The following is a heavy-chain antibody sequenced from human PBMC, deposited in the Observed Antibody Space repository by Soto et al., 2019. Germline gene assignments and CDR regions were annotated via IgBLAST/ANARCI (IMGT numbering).Heavy chain of an antibody. D-gene: IGHD1-20*01. CDR2: IKPDGSEQ. Sequence: GGSRRLSCAASEFTFDKYYMTWVRQAPGKWPEWVANIKPDGSEQYYVDSVKGRFTISRDNANNSLYLPMNSLRAEDTAVYFCARGNWNYYYGFDVWGQGTTVTVSS. CDR1: EFTFDKYY. J-gene: IGHJ6*02. CDR3: ARGNWNYYYGFDV. V-gene: IGHV3-7*01.